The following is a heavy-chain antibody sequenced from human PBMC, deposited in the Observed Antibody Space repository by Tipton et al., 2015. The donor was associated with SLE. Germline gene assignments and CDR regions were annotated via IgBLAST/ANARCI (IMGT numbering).Heavy chain of an antibody. CDR1: GGSVSSGSYY. D-gene: IGHD3-10*01. V-gene: IGHV4-61*01. CDR2: IYYSGST. Sequence: TLSLTCTVSGGSVSSGSYYWSWIRQPPGKGLEWIGYIYYSGSTNYNPSLKSRVTISVDTSKNQFSLKLSSLTAADTAVYYCARVGFDYYGSGSFQFDPWGQGTLVSVSS. CDR3: ARVGFDYYGSGSFQFDP. J-gene: IGHJ5*02.